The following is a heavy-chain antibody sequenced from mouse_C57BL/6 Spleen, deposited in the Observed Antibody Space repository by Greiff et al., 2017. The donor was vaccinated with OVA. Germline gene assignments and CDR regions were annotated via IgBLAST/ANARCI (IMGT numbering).Heavy chain of an antibody. CDR2: ISSGSSTI. Sequence: EVKLVESGGGLVKPGGSLKLSCAASGFTFSDYGMHWVRQAPEKGLEWVAYISSGSSTIYYADTVKGRFTISRDNAKNTLFLQMTSLRSEDTAMYYCARGGFYGSSRWYFDVWGTGTTVTVSS. V-gene: IGHV5-17*01. J-gene: IGHJ1*03. CDR1: GFTFSDYG. D-gene: IGHD1-1*01. CDR3: ARGGFYGSSRWYFDV.